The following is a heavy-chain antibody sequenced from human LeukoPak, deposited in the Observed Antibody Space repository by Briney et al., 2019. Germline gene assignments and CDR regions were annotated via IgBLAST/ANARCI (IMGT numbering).Heavy chain of an antibody. J-gene: IGHJ4*02. Sequence: ASVKVSCKASGYTFTGYYMHWVRQAPGQGLEWMGWINPNSGGTNYAQKFQGWVTMTRDTSISTAYMELSRLRSDDTAVYYCARGRPDTAMVEGLYYFDYWGQGTLVTVSS. D-gene: IGHD5-18*01. V-gene: IGHV1-2*04. CDR2: INPNSGGT. CDR1: GYTFTGYY. CDR3: ARGRPDTAMVEGLYYFDY.